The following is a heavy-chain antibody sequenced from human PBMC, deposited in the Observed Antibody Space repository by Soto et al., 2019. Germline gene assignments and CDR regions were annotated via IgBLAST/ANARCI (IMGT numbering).Heavy chain of an antibody. D-gene: IGHD3-10*01. CDR1: GFTVSSNY. Sequence: GGSLRLSCAASGFTVSSNYMSWVRQAPGKGLEWVSVIYSGGSTYYEDSVKGRFTISRDNSNNTLYLQMNSLRAEDTAVYYCARDGLDSWYGGYYYYYMDVWGKGTTVTVSS. V-gene: IGHV3-66*01. CDR2: IYSGGST. J-gene: IGHJ6*03. CDR3: ARDGLDSWYGGYYYYYMDV.